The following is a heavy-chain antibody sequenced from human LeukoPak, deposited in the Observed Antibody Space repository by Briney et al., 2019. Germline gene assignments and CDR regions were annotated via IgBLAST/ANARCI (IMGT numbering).Heavy chain of an antibody. J-gene: IGHJ6*02. CDR3: VRDDYTRGDGMDV. CDR2: ISSSSSYI. V-gene: IGHV3-21*01. D-gene: IGHD4-11*01. Sequence: PGGSLRLSCAASGFTFSSYSMNWVSQAPGKGLEWVSSISSSSSYIYYADSVKGRFTISRDNAKNSLYLQMNSLRAEDTAVYYCVRDDYTRGDGMDVWGQGTTVTVSS. CDR1: GFTFSSYS.